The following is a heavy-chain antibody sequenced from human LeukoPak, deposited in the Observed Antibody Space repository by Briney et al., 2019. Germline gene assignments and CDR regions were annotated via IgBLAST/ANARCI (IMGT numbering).Heavy chain of an antibody. CDR1: GASIRHYY. CDR2: IDPSGST. J-gene: IGHJ4*02. CDR3: AKEGAAPGPDFDY. D-gene: IGHD6-13*01. V-gene: IGHV4-4*07. Sequence: PSETLSLTCTVTGASIRHYYWSWIRQPGGKGLEWIGRIDPSGSTNYNPSLKSRVTMSIDTSKNQFALKLNSVTAADTAVYYCAKEGAAPGPDFDYWGQGTLVIVSS.